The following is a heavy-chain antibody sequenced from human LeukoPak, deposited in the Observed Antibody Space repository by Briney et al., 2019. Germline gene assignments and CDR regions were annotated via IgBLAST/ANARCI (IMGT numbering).Heavy chain of an antibody. CDR3: AREVGASGHYYYYMDV. D-gene: IGHD1-26*01. CDR2: INPNSGGT. Sequence: ASVKVSCKASGYTFTGYYMHWVRQAPGQGLEWMGWINPNSGGTNYAQKLQGRVTMTTDTSTSTAYMELRSLRSDDTAVYYCAREVGASGHYYYYMDVWGKATTVTVSS. V-gene: IGHV1-2*02. CDR1: GYTFTGYY. J-gene: IGHJ6*03.